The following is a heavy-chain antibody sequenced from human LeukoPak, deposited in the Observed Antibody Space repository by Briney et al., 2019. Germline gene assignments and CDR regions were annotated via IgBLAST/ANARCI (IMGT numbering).Heavy chain of an antibody. CDR2: INPNSGGT. CDR3: ARGGCSGGSCPFDC. Sequence: ASVKVSCKASGYTFTGYYMHWVRQAPGQGLEWMGWINPNSGGTNYAQKFQGRVTMTSDTSISTAYMELSRLRFDDTAVYYCARGGCSGGSCPFDCWGQGTLVTVSS. D-gene: IGHD2-15*01. V-gene: IGHV1-2*02. J-gene: IGHJ4*02. CDR1: GYTFTGYY.